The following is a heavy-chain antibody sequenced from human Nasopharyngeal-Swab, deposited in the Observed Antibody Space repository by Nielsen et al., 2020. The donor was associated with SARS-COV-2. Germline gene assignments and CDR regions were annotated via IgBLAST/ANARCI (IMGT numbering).Heavy chain of an antibody. Sequence: GGSLRLSCAASGFTFSSYEMNWVRQAPGKGLEWVSSISSSSSYIYYADSVKGRFTISRDNAKNSLYLQMNSLRAEDTAVYYCARVLNIAVAGPSGWGQGTLVTVSS. CDR2: ISSSSSYI. V-gene: IGHV3-21*01. CDR3: ARVLNIAVAGPSG. J-gene: IGHJ4*02. D-gene: IGHD6-19*01. CDR1: GFTFSSYE.